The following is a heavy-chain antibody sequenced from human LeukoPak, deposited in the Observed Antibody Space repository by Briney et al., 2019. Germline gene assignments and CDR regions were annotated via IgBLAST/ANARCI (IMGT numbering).Heavy chain of an antibody. D-gene: IGHD2-2*01. CDR2: TYYTSKWYN. CDR3: ARGTRSAFDY. V-gene: IGHV6-1*01. Sequence: SQTLSLTCTISGDSFSTSGTAWNWIRQSQSEGFDWLGRTYYTSKWYNDYAVSVKSRITITPDTSKNQFSLQLNSVTPDDTAIYYCARGTRSAFDYWGQGTLVTVSS. CDR1: GDSFSTSGTA. J-gene: IGHJ4*02.